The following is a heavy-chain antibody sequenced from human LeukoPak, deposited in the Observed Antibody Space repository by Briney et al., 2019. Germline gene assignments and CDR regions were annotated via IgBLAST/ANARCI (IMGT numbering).Heavy chain of an antibody. CDR1: GYSSTSYW. V-gene: IGHV5-10-1*01. D-gene: IGHD5-24*01. CDR2: IDPSDSYT. J-gene: IGHJ6*02. Sequence: GESLKISCKGSGYSSTSYWISWVRQMPGKGLEWMERIDPSDSYTNYSPSFQGHVTISADKPISTAYLQWSSLKASDTAMYYCARLWRGYNLSVMDVWGQGTTVTVSS. CDR3: ARLWRGYNLSVMDV.